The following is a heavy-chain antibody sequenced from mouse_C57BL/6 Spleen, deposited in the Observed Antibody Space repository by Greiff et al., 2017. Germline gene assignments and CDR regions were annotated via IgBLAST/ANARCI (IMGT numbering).Heavy chain of an antibody. CDR3: ARSIGSSPYAMDY. Sequence: EVKLMESGPELVKPGASVKISCKASGYSFTDYNMNWVKQSNGKSLEWIGVINPNYGTTSYNQKFKGKATLTVDQSSSTAYMQLNSLTSEDSAVYYCARSIGSSPYAMDYWGQGTSVTVSS. V-gene: IGHV1-39*01. CDR2: INPNYGTT. D-gene: IGHD1-1*01. CDR1: GYSFTDYN. J-gene: IGHJ4*01.